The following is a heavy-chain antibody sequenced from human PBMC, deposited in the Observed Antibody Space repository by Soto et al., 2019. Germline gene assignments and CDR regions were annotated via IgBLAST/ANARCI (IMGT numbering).Heavy chain of an antibody. V-gene: IGHV3-33*01. CDR3: ARETYDFWSFGGKTFDP. CDR2: IWYDGSKK. J-gene: IGHJ5*02. CDR1: GFTFRNYG. D-gene: IGHD3-3*01. Sequence: LRLSCGASGFTFRNYGMHWVRQAPGKGLEWVAVIWYDGSKKYYADSVKGRFTISRDNSRNILYLEMNSLRGEDTAVYYCARETYDFWSFGGKTFDPWGQGTPVTVYS.